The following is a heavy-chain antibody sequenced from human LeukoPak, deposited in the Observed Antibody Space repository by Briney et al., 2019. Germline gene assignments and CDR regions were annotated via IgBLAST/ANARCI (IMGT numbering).Heavy chain of an antibody. V-gene: IGHV3-53*01. Sequence: PGGSLRLSCAASGFTVSSNYMSWVRQAPGKGLEWVSVIYSGGSTYYADSVKGRFTISRDNSKNTLYLQMNSLRAEDTAVYYCARDRGYSSAEFDPWGQGTLVTVSS. D-gene: IGHD6-25*01. CDR3: ARDRGYSSAEFDP. CDR1: GFTVSSNY. CDR2: IYSGGST. J-gene: IGHJ5*02.